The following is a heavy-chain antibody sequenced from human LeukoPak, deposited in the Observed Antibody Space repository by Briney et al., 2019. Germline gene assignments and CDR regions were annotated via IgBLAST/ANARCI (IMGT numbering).Heavy chain of an antibody. CDR2: IYTSGST. CDR3: ASSGIPAQNNYYYYGMDV. Sequence: PSETLSLTCTVSGDSISSYYWSWIRQPAGKGLEWIGRIYTSGSTNYNPSLKSRVTMSVDTSKNQFSLKLSSVTAADTAVYYCASSGIPAQNNYYYYGMDVWGQGTTVTVSS. V-gene: IGHV4-4*07. D-gene: IGHD3-10*01. J-gene: IGHJ6*02. CDR1: GDSISSYY.